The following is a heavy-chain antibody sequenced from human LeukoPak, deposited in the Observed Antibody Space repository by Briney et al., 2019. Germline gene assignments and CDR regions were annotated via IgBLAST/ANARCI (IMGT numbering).Heavy chain of an antibody. CDR1: GGSISSSSYY. D-gene: IGHD4-11*01. CDR3: ARVYDYSIYWFDP. Sequence: SETLSLTCTVSGGSISSSSYYWGWIRQPPGKGLKWIGSIYYSGSTYYNPSLKSRVTISVDTSKNQFSLKLSSVTAADTAVYYCARVYDYSIYWFDPWGQGTLVTVSS. V-gene: IGHV4-39*07. J-gene: IGHJ5*02. CDR2: IYYSGST.